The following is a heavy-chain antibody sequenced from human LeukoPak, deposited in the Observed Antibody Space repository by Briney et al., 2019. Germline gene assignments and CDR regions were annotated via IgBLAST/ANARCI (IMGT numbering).Heavy chain of an antibody. Sequence: PGGSLRLSCAASGFTFDDYAMHWVRQAPGKGLEWVSLISWDGGSTYYADSVKGRFTISRDNSKNSLYLQMNSLRAEDTALYYCARSTLYYYYMDVWGEGTTVTVSS. J-gene: IGHJ6*03. V-gene: IGHV3-43D*03. D-gene: IGHD2-2*01. CDR1: GFTFDDYA. CDR2: ISWDGGST. CDR3: ARSTLYYYYMDV.